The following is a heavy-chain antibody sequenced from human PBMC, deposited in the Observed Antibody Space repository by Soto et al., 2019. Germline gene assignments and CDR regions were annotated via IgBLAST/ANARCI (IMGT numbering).Heavy chain of an antibody. Sequence: SETLSLTCTVSGGSISSGDYYWSWIRQPPGKGLEWIGYIYYSGSTYYNPSLKSRVAISVGTSKNQFSLKLSSVTAADTAVYYCARESPYYYDSSGYYPWVFDYWGQGTLVTVS. J-gene: IGHJ4*02. V-gene: IGHV4-30-4*01. CDR1: GGSISSGDYY. CDR2: IYYSGST. D-gene: IGHD3-22*01. CDR3: ARESPYYYDSSGYYPWVFDY.